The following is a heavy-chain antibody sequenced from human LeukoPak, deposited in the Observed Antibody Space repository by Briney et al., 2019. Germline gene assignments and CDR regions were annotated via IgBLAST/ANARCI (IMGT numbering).Heavy chain of an antibody. D-gene: IGHD4-17*01. CDR1: GFTFSSYA. J-gene: IGHJ4*02. Sequence: SGGSLRLSCAASGFTFSSYAMHWVRQAPGKGLEWVAVISYDGSNKYYADSVKGRFTISRDNSKNTLYLQMNSLRAEDTAVYYCAKGRLAGDYCDYWGQGTLVTVSS. CDR3: AKGRLAGDYCDY. V-gene: IGHV3-30*04. CDR2: ISYDGSNK.